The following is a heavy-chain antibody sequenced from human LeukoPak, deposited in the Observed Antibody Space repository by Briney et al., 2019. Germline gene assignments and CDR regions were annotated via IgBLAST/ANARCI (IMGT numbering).Heavy chain of an antibody. Sequence: GASVKVSCKASGYTFTVYYMHWVPEAPGQGLEWMGWINPNSDGTNYAQKFQGRDTMTRDTSISTVYMELSRLRADDTDGYYCAREIRERYCVWSRLRYFDYWGQGTLVTVSS. CDR2: INPNSDGT. V-gene: IGHV1-2*02. D-gene: IGHD3-3*01. CDR1: GYTFTVYY. CDR3: AREIRERYCVWSRLRYFDY. J-gene: IGHJ4*02.